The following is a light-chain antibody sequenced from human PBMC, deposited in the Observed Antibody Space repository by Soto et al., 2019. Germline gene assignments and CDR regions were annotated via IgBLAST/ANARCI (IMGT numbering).Light chain of an antibody. CDR2: RNN. CDR3: AAWDDSLSARV. V-gene: IGLV1-47*01. Sequence: QSVLTQPPSASGTPGQRVTISCSGSSSNIGSNYVYWYQQLPGTAPKLLIYRNNQRPSGVPDRFSGSKSGTSASLAIRGLRSEDEADYYCAAWDDSLSARVFGGWTKLTVL. J-gene: IGLJ3*02. CDR1: SSNIGSNY.